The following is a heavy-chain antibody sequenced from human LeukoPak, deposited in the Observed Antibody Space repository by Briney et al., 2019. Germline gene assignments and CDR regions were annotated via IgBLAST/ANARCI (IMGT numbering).Heavy chain of an antibody. V-gene: IGHV4-4*07. CDR3: ARSYDFWSGYSLGGWFDP. CDR2: IYTSGST. Sequence: PSETLFLTCTVSGGSISSYYWSWIRQPAGKGLEWIGRIYTSGSTNYNPSLKSRVTMSVDTSKNQFSLKLSSVTAADTAVYYCARSYDFWSGYSLGGWFDPWGQGTLVTVSS. J-gene: IGHJ5*02. CDR1: GGSISSYY. D-gene: IGHD3-3*01.